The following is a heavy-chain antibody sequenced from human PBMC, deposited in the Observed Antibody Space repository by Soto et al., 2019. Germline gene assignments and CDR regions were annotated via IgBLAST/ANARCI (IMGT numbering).Heavy chain of an antibody. J-gene: IGHJ6*03. CDR3: AKGGDYGDYGIYMDV. Sequence: EVQLVESGGKWVQPGGSLRLSCSASGFTFSSYPLHWVRQAPGKGLEYVSTISRDGRNTYFADSVKGRFTISKDNSDNSLYLHMSSLIVDDTAVYYCAKGGDYGDYGIYMDVWGKGNTVTVAS. D-gene: IGHD4-17*01. V-gene: IGHV3-64D*08. CDR2: ISRDGRNT. CDR1: GFTFSSYP.